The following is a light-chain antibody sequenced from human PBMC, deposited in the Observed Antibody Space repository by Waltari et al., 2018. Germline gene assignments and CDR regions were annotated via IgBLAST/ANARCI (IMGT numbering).Light chain of an antibody. Sequence: EIVLTQSPGTLSLSPGERATLSCRASQSVSNSLAWYQQKPCQAPRLLIFLASSRATGVPDRFSGSGSATDFTLTISRLEPEDFAVYYCQQYGRFPVTFGQGTRLEIK. V-gene: IGKV3-20*01. CDR2: LAS. CDR3: QQYGRFPVT. CDR1: QSVSNS. J-gene: IGKJ5*01.